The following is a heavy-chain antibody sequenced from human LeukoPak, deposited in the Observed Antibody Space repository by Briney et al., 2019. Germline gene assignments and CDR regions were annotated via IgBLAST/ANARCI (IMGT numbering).Heavy chain of an antibody. CDR2: IYQSGST. V-gene: IGHV4-38-2*01. Sequence: SETLSLTCAVSGYSISSGYYWAWIRQPPGKGVEWIGTIYQSGSTYYNPSLKSRVTISVDTSKNQFSLKLSSVTAADTAVYYCARNGNNFIHPYFDYWGQGTLVTVSS. CDR3: ARNGNNFIHPYFDY. D-gene: IGHD1-1*01. J-gene: IGHJ4*02. CDR1: GYSISSGYY.